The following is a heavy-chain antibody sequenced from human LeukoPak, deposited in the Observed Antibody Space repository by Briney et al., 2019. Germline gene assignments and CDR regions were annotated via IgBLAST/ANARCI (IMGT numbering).Heavy chain of an antibody. CDR1: GFTFSSYA. CDR2: ISGSGGST. J-gene: IGHJ3*02. CDR3: ANFLVGPLTRDAFDT. D-gene: IGHD1-26*01. V-gene: IGHV3-23*01. Sequence: PGGSLRLSCAASGFTFSSYAMSWVRQAPGKGLEWVSAISGSGGSTYYADSVKGRFTISRDNSKNTLYLQMNSLRAEDTAVYYCANFLVGPLTRDAFDTWGQGTMVTVSS.